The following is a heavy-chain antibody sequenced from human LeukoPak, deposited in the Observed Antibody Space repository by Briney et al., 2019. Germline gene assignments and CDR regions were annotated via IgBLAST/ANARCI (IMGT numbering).Heavy chain of an antibody. CDR1: GGSISSYY. D-gene: IGHD6-25*01. CDR2: IYYSGST. CDR3: ARQGGGFWYFDL. J-gene: IGHJ2*01. Sequence: TSETLSLTCTVSGGSISSYYWSWIRQPPGKGLEWIGYIYYSGSTNYNPSLKSRVTISVDTSKNQFSLKLSSVTAADTAVYYCARQGGGFWYFDLWGRGTLATVSS. V-gene: IGHV4-59*08.